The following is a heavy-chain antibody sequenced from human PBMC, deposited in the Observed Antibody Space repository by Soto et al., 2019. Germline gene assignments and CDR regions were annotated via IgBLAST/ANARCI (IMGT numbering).Heavy chain of an antibody. J-gene: IGHJ6*03. CDR1: GFTFDDYA. CDR3: AKDHYDILTGPMDV. V-gene: IGHV3-9*01. CDR2: INWNSRSI. D-gene: IGHD3-9*01. Sequence: EVQLVESGGGLVQPGRSLRLSCAASGFTFDDYAIHWVRQAPGKGLEWVSGINWNSRSIGYADSVKGRFTISRDNAKNSLYLQMNRLRVEDRALYYCAKDHYDILTGPMDVWGKVTTVTVSS.